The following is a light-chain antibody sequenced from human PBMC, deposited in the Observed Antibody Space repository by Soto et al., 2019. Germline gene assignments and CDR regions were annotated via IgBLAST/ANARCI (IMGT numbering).Light chain of an antibody. V-gene: IGKV4-1*01. CDR1: QSVAYTSNKKTY. J-gene: IGKJ1*01. CDR2: WSS. Sequence: IVMTQSPDSLAVSLGERATINCKSSQSVAYTSNKKTYVACYQQKAGQPPKLLLYWSSTRASVVPPRFSGIGSVTDVNLTIRSFQAVDVADYYCQPYYSPLWTLGQGTKVQIK. CDR3: QPYYSPLWT.